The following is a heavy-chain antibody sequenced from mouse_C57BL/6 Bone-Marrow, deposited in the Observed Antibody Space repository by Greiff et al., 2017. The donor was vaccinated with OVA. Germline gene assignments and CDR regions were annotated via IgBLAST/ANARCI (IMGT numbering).Heavy chain of an antibody. Sequence: EVQLQQSGAELVRPGASVKLSCTASGFNIKDYYMHWVKQRPEQGLEWIGSIDPEDGDTEYAPKFQGKATMTADTSSNTAYLQLSSLTSEDTAVYYCTYYGSSYRYFDVWGTGTTVTVSS. V-gene: IGHV14-1*01. CDR2: IDPEDGDT. CDR3: TYYGSSYRYFDV. J-gene: IGHJ1*03. CDR1: GFNIKDYY. D-gene: IGHD1-1*01.